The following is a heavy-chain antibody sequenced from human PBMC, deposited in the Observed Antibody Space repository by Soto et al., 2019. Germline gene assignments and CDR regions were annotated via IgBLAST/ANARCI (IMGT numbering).Heavy chain of an antibody. CDR3: ARDPSYYDFWSGHFDY. J-gene: IGHJ4*02. Sequence: ASVKVSCKASGGTFSSYAISWVRQAPGQGLEWMGGIIPIFGTANYAQKFQGRVTITADESTSTAYMELSSLRSEDRAVYYCARDPSYYDFWSGHFDYWGQGTLVTVSS. CDR2: IIPIFGTA. CDR1: GGTFSSYA. D-gene: IGHD3-3*01. V-gene: IGHV1-69*13.